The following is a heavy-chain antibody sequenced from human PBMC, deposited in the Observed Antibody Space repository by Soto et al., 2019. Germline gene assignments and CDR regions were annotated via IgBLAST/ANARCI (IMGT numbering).Heavy chain of an antibody. CDR2: ISWNSGSI. CDR1: GFTFDDYA. Sequence: EVQLVESGGGLVQPGRSLRLSCAASGFTFDDYAMHWVRQAPGKGLEWVSGISWNSGSIGYADSVKGRFTISRDNAKKSLYLQMTSLRAEDTPLYYCAKYIFDGDYAKWYFDLWGRGTLVTVFS. D-gene: IGHD4-17*01. CDR3: AKYIFDGDYAKWYFDL. V-gene: IGHV3-9*01. J-gene: IGHJ2*01.